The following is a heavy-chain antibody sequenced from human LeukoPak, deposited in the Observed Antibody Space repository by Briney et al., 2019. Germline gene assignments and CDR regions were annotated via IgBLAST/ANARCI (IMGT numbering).Heavy chain of an antibody. J-gene: IGHJ4*02. CDR1: GFTFSSYA. D-gene: IGHD2-21*01. CDR3: VKGTRPPGGVIDF. Sequence: GGPLGLSCSASGFTFSSYAMHWARQAPGKGLEYVSAISSSGIGTYYADSVKGRFTISRDNSKNTVYLQMSSLSPEDTAVYYCVKGTRPPGGVIDFWGQGTLVTVSS. V-gene: IGHV3-64D*06. CDR2: ISSSGIGT.